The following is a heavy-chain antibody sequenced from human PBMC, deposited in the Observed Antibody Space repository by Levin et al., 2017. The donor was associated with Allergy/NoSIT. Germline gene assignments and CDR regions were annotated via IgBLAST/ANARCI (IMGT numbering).Heavy chain of an antibody. D-gene: IGHD2-15*01. CDR1: GFSLSTSGVG. CDR3: AHLNSGGWSGHYFDF. CDR2: IFLDDDK. V-gene: IGHV2-5*05. Sequence: SGPTLVKPTQTLTLTCTFSGFSLSTSGVGVGWIRQPPGRALEWRALIFLDDDKRYGPSLKSRLTITKDTTENQVVLTMTNVDPVDTATYYCAHLNSGGWSGHYFDFWGQGTLVTVSS. J-gene: IGHJ4*02.